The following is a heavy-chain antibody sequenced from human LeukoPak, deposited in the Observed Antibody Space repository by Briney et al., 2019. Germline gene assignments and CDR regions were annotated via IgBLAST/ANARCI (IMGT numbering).Heavy chain of an antibody. CDR3: ARDRLQLQS. CDR2: INHSGST. Sequence: SETLSLTCAVYSESFSGYYWSWIRQPPGKGLEWIGEINHSGSTNYNPSLKSRVTVSVDTSKNQFSLKLSSVTAADTAVYYCARDRLQLQSWGQGTLVTVSS. J-gene: IGHJ5*02. V-gene: IGHV4-34*01. D-gene: IGHD5-24*01. CDR1: SESFSGYY.